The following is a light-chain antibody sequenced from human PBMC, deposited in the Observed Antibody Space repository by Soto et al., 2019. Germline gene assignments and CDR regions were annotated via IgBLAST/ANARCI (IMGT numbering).Light chain of an antibody. CDR2: DVS. CDR3: CSYAGTLPYV. J-gene: IGLJ1*01. Sequence: QSALTQPRSVSGSPGQSVTISCTGTSNNVGGYDDVSWYQQHPGKAPKFIIYDVSQRPSGVPDRFSGSKSGNTASLAISGLQAEDEADYYCCSYAGTLPYVFGTGTKVTVL. V-gene: IGLV2-11*01. CDR1: SNNVGGYDD.